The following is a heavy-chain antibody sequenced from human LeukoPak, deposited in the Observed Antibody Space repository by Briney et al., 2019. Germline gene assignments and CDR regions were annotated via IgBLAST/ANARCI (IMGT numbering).Heavy chain of an antibody. Sequence: ASVKVSCKASGYTFTGYYMYWVRQAPRQGLEWMGWINPNSGGTNYEQKSQGRVTMTRDTSISTPYLQWSSLKASDTAMYYCARHQGSVYYGSGSYFYRKYYYYMDVWGKGTTVTVSS. CDR3: ARHQGSVYYGSGSYFYRKYYYYMDV. V-gene: IGHV1-2*02. CDR2: INPNSGGT. D-gene: IGHD3-10*01. CDR1: GYTFTGYY. J-gene: IGHJ6*03.